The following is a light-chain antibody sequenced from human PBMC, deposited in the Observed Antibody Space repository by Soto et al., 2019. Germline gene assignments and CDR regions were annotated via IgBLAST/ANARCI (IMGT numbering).Light chain of an antibody. CDR3: SSYAGSNSFV. V-gene: IGLV2-8*01. CDR2: EVS. CDR1: SSDIGGYND. Sequence: QSALTQPPSASGSPGQSVTISCTGTSSDIGGYNDVSWYQQHPDKAPKLMIFEVSRRPSGVPDRFSGSKSGNTASLTVSGLQAEDEADYYCSSYAGSNSFVFGGGTKLTVL. J-gene: IGLJ2*01.